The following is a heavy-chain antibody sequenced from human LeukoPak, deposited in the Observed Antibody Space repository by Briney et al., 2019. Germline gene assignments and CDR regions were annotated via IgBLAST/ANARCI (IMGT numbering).Heavy chain of an antibody. J-gene: IGHJ4*02. V-gene: IGHV1-69*13. Sequence: ASVKVSCKASGYTFTSHAISWVRQAPGQGLEWMGGIIPIFGTANYAQKFQGRVTITADESTSTAYMELSSLRSEDTAVYYCARGRMAGTYVFDYWGQGTLVTVSS. D-gene: IGHD6-19*01. CDR2: IIPIFGTA. CDR1: GYTFTSHA. CDR3: ARGRMAGTYVFDY.